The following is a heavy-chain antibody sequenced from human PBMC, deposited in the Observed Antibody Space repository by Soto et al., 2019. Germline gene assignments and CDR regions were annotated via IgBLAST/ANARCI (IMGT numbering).Heavy chain of an antibody. J-gene: IGHJ4*02. CDR3: ARQRAHPYYFDY. V-gene: IGHV4-39*01. CDR2: IYYSGST. Sequence: SETLSLTCTVSGGSISSSSYYWGWIRQPPGKGLEWIGGIYYSGSTYYNPSLKSPVTISVDTSKNQFSLKLSSVTAADTAVYYCARQRAHPYYFDYWGQGTLVTVSS. CDR1: GGSISSSSYY.